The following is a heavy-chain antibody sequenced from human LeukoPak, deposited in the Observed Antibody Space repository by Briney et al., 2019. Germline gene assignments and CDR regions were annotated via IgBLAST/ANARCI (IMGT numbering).Heavy chain of an antibody. CDR2: ISWNSGSI. Sequence: GGSLRLSCAASGFTFDDYAMHWVRQAPGKGLEWVSGISWNSGSIGYADSVKGRFTISRDNAKNSLYLQMNSLRAEDTALYYCAKDIGYSYGHGSYFDYWGQGTLVTVSS. V-gene: IGHV3-9*01. CDR1: GFTFDDYA. J-gene: IGHJ4*02. CDR3: AKDIGYSYGHGSYFDY. D-gene: IGHD5-18*01.